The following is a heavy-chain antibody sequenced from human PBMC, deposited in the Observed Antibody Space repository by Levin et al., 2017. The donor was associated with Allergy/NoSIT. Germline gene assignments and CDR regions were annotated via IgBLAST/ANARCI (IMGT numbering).Heavy chain of an antibody. CDR3: ARVFHRSQPQYYFDF. CDR1: GFTFSTYW. Sequence: TGGSLRLSCAASGFTFSTYWMSWVRQAPGKGLEWVANIRQDGSDKYYVDSVKGRFTVSRDNAKDSLYLQMNSLTAEDTAVYYCARVFHRSQPQYYFDFWGQGTLVTVSS. V-gene: IGHV3-7*01. J-gene: IGHJ4*02. CDR2: IRQDGSDK.